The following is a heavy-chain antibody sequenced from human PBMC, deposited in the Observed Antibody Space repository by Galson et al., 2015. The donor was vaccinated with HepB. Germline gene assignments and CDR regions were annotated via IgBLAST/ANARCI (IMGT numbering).Heavy chain of an antibody. CDR1: GFTFSSYG. Sequence: LRLSCAASGFTFSSYGMTWVRQTPGKGLEWVSTISGDGYSTFYADSVRGRFTISRDNSKNMLSLQMNSLRGDDTAVYYCANHISAGGQQWLGTFHDWGRGILVTVSS. V-gene: IGHV3-23*01. CDR2: ISGDGYST. D-gene: IGHD6-19*01. CDR3: ANHISAGGQQWLGTFHD. J-gene: IGHJ4*02.